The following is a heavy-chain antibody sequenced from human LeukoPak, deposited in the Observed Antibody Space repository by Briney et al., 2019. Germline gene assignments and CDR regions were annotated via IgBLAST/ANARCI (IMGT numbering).Heavy chain of an antibody. CDR2: ISSSSSYI. Sequence: GGSLRLSCAASGFTFSDYYMSWIRQAPGKGLEWVSSISSSSSYIYYADSVKGRFTISRDNAKNSLYLQMNSLRAEDTAVYYCARDSGYSYGQEFDYWGQGTLVTVSS. CDR1: GFTFSDYY. CDR3: ARDSGYSYGQEFDY. J-gene: IGHJ4*02. D-gene: IGHD5-18*01. V-gene: IGHV3-11*06.